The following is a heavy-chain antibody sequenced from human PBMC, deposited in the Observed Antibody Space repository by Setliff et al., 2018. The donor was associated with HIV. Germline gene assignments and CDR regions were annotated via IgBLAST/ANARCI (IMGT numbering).Heavy chain of an antibody. Sequence: PGGSLRLSCEASGFPFSSFWMSWVRQAPGKGLEWVSSISSSSSYIYYADSVKGRFTISGDNAKNSLYLQMNSLRAEDTAVYYCARDTPPIYWGQGTLVTVSS. V-gene: IGHV3-21*01. J-gene: IGHJ4*02. CDR3: ARDTPPIY. CDR1: GFPFSSFW. CDR2: ISSSSSYI.